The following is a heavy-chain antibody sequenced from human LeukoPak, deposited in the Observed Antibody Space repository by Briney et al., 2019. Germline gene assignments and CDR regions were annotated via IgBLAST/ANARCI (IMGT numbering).Heavy chain of an antibody. CDR3: ARDSGYAFDI. V-gene: IGHV3-7*01. D-gene: IGHD1-26*01. CDR1: GFSFSTYW. Sequence: PSGGSLRLSCAASGFSFSTYWMTWVRLAPGKGLEWVANINQDGSERYYVDSLKGRFTISRDNAKNSLYLQMNTLRPEDTAVYYCARDSGYAFDIWGQGTMVTVSS. J-gene: IGHJ3*02. CDR2: INQDGSER.